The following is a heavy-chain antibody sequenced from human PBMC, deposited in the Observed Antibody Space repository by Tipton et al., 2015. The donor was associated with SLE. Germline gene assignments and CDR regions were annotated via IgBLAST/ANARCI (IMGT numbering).Heavy chain of an antibody. CDR1: GFTFSSYA. J-gene: IGHJ3*02. CDR2: VNWNGGST. Sequence: LRLSCAASGFTFSSYAMSWVRQAPGKGLEWVSGVNWNGGSTGYADSVKGRFTISRDNAKNSLYLQMNSLRAEDTALYHCARVAVAGSSAFDIWGQGTMVTVSS. CDR3: ARVAVAGSSAFDI. V-gene: IGHV3-20*01. D-gene: IGHD6-19*01.